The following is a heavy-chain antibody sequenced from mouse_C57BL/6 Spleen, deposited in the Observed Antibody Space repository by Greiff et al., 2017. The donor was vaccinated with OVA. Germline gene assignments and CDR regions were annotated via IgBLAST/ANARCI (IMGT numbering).Heavy chain of an antibody. CDR1: GYTFTEYT. V-gene: IGHV1-62-2*01. CDR3: ARHEDPLYGNYDYFDY. J-gene: IGHJ2*01. Sequence: VQLQQSGAELVKPGASVKLSCKASGYTFTEYTIHWVKQRSGQGLEWIGWFYPGSGSIKYNEKFKDKATLTADKSSSTVYMELSRLTSEDSAVYFCARHEDPLYGNYDYFDYWGQGTTLTVSS. D-gene: IGHD2-1*01. CDR2: FYPGSGSI.